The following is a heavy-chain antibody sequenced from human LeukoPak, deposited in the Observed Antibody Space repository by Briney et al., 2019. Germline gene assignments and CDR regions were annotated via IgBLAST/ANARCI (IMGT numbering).Heavy chain of an antibody. D-gene: IGHD2-15*01. Sequence: GGSLRLSCVVSGLTFSNAWMTWVRQAPGKGLEWVGRIESKTDGGATDYAAPVKGRFTISRDDSKNTQYLQMNSLKTEDTAVYYCSTLAYCSGGRCYVVDYWGQGALVTVSS. CDR3: STLAYCSGGRCYVVDY. J-gene: IGHJ4*02. CDR2: IESKTDGGAT. CDR1: GLTFSNAW. V-gene: IGHV3-15*04.